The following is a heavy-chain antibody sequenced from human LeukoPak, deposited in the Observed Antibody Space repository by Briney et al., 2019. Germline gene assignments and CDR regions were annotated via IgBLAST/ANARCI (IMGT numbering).Heavy chain of an antibody. D-gene: IGHD6-19*01. CDR1: GGSISSYY. CDR3: SRGLVYSSGYDYGSDV. V-gene: IGHV4-4*07. CDR2: IYSSGST. J-gene: IGHJ6*02. Sequence: SETLSLTCTVSGGSISSYYWTWIRQPAGQVLEWIGRIYSSGSTDYNPSLKSRLTMSLDMSKNQISLELTSVTAADTAMYYCSRGLVYSSGYDYGSDVWGQGTTVTVSS.